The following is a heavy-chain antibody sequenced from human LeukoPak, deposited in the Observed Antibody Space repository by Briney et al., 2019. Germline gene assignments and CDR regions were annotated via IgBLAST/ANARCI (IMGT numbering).Heavy chain of an antibody. CDR2: ISAYNGNT. CDR1: GYTFTSYG. Sequence: ASVKVSCKASGYTFTSYGISWVRQAPGQGLEWMGWISAYNGNTTYAQKLQGRVTMTTDTSTSTAYMELRSLRSDDTAVYYCASLSGIRRGSPKAFDIWGQGTMVTVSS. V-gene: IGHV1-18*01. CDR3: ASLSGIRRGSPKAFDI. D-gene: IGHD1-26*01. J-gene: IGHJ3*02.